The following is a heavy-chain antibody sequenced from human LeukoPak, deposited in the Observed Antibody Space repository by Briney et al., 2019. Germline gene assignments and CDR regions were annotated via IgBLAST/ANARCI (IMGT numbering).Heavy chain of an antibody. J-gene: IGHJ4*02. D-gene: IGHD6-13*01. Sequence: SVTVSCKASGGTFSSYAISWVRQAPGQGLEWMGGIIPIFGTANYAQKFQGRVTITADESTSTAYMELSSLRSEDTAVYYCARARPSSSTFDYWGQGTLVTVSS. V-gene: IGHV1-69*13. CDR3: ARARPSSSTFDY. CDR1: GGTFSSYA. CDR2: IIPIFGTA.